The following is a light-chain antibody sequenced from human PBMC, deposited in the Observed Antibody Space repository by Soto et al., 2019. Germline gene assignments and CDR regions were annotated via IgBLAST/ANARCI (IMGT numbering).Light chain of an antibody. Sequence: QSVLTQSSSASASLGSSVKLTCTLSSGHSSHIIAWHQQQPGKAPRYLMKLEGSGSYNRGSGVPDRFSGSSSGADRYPTISNLQSEDEADYYCETWDSNTRVFGTGTKLTVL. CDR2: LEGSGSY. J-gene: IGLJ1*01. CDR3: ETWDSNTRV. CDR1: SGHSSHI. V-gene: IGLV4-60*03.